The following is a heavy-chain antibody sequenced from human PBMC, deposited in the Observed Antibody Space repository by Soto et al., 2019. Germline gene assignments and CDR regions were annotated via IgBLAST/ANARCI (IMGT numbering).Heavy chain of an antibody. V-gene: IGHV1-69*02. CDR3: ASGSPFPTVEYYYYYYMDV. Sequence: GASVKVSCKASGGTFSSYTISWVRQAPGQGLEWMGRIIPILGIANYAQKFQGRVTITADKSTSTAYMELSSLRSEDTAVYYCASGSPFPTVEYYYYYYMDVWGKGTTVTVSS. J-gene: IGHJ6*03. D-gene: IGHD4-17*01. CDR1: GGTFSSYT. CDR2: IIPILGIA.